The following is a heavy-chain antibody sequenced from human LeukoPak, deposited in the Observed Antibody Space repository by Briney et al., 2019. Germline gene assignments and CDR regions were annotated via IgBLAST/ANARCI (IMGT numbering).Heavy chain of an antibody. CDR3: ARVSDSSGYYLFDS. Sequence: SETLSLTCAVYGGSFSGYYWSWIRQPPGRGLEWIGEINHSGSTNYNPSLKSRVTISVDTSKNQFSLKLSSVTAADTAVYYCARVSDSSGYYLFDSSGQGTLVTVSS. CDR1: GGSFSGYY. CDR2: INHSGST. V-gene: IGHV4-34*01. D-gene: IGHD3-22*01. J-gene: IGHJ4*02.